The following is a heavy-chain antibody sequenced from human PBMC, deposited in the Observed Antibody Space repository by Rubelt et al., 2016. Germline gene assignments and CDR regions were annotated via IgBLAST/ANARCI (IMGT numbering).Heavy chain of an antibody. V-gene: IGHV4-39*07. D-gene: IGHD6-19*01. Sequence: QLQLQASGPGLVKPSETLSLTCTVSGGSISSSSYYWGWIRQPPGKGLEWIGSIYFSGSTNYNPYLKSRVTLSADTSKNQLSLKLSPVTVADTAVYYCALDSGVDSWGQGTLVTVSS. CDR2: IYFSGST. J-gene: IGHJ4*02. CDR1: GGSISSSSYY. CDR3: ALDSGVDS.